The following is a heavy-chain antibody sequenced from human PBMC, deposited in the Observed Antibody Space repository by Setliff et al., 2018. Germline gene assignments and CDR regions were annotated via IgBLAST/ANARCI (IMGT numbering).Heavy chain of an antibody. J-gene: IGHJ6*02. Sequence: SETLSLTCGVSGYSISSGHFWGWIRQPPGKGLEWLGNIFHSGSTYYNPTLNSRVTMSADTSKNQFSLKLTSMTAADTAVYYCARDQWVRSPPLYFSYSMDVWGQGTTVTVSS. V-gene: IGHV4-38-2*02. CDR1: GYSISSGHF. D-gene: IGHD5-12*01. CDR3: ARDQWVRSPPLYFSYSMDV. CDR2: IFHSGST.